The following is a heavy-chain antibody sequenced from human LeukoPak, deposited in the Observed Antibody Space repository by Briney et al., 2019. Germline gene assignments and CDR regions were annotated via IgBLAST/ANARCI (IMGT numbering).Heavy chain of an antibody. Sequence: SETLSLTCAVPGGSISSDGYSWSWIQQPPGRGLEWIGFIYHSGSTHYNPSLKSRVTISVDRSKNQFSLKLSSVTAADTAVYYCARVGMKYYFDYWGQGTLVTVSS. J-gene: IGHJ4*02. CDR3: ARVGMKYYFDY. CDR2: IYHSGST. CDR1: GGSISSDGYS. V-gene: IGHV4-30-2*01. D-gene: IGHD1-14*01.